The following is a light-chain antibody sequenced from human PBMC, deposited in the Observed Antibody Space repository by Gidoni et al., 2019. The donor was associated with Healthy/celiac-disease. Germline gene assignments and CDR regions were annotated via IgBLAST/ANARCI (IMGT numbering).Light chain of an antibody. CDR2: DAS. Sequence: ENVLTQSPATLSLSPGERATLSCRATQSISSFLAWYQQQPGQAPRLLIYDASNRATGIPARFRGSGAATDSTLTISSLEPEDFALYYCQQRSNLFTFGPGSKVDIK. CDR3: QQRSNLFT. CDR1: QSISSF. V-gene: IGKV3-11*01. J-gene: IGKJ3*01.